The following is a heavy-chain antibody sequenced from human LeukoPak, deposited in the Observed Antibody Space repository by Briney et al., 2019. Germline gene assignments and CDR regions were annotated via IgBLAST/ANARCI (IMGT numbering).Heavy chain of an antibody. D-gene: IGHD3-9*01. CDR1: GFTFSDYY. CDR2: INSSSSYT. CDR3: VRAQGIRYFDWLSYFDY. J-gene: IGHJ4*02. Sequence: GGSLRLSCAASGFTFSDYYMSWIRQAPGKGLEWVSYINSSSSYTNYADSVKGRFTISRDNAKNSLYLQMNSLRAEDTAVYYCVRAQGIRYFDWLSYFDYWGQGTLVTVSS. V-gene: IGHV3-11*06.